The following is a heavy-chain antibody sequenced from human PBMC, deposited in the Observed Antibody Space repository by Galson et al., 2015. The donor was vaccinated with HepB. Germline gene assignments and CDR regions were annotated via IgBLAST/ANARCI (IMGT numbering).Heavy chain of an antibody. CDR3: AKAAGWFDP. CDR2: ISDSGAIS. Sequence: SLRLSCAVSGFNFSDFFMTWIRQAPGEGLEWISYISDSGAISYYADSVKGRFTVSRDNAKKSLFLQMNRLRAEDTAVYYCAKAAGWFDPLGQGTLVTVSS. J-gene: IGHJ5*02. CDR1: GFNFSDFF. V-gene: IGHV3-11*01.